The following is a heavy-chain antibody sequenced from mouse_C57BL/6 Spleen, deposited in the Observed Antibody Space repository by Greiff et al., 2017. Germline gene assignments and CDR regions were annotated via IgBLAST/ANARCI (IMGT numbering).Heavy chain of an antibody. CDR2: IYPGGGYT. D-gene: IGHD2-1*01. CDR3: ARGDGNFRFAY. V-gene: IGHV1-63*01. J-gene: IGHJ3*01. Sequence: VQLQQSGAELVRPGTSVKMSCKASGYTFTNYWIGWAKQRPGHGLEWIGDIYPGGGYTNYNEKFKGKATLTAVKSSSTAYMQFSSLTSEDSAIYYCARGDGNFRFAYWGQGTLVTVSA. CDR1: GYTFTNYW.